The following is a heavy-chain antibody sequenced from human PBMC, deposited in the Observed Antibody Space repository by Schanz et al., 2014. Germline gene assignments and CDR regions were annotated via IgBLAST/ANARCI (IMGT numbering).Heavy chain of an antibody. J-gene: IGHJ4*02. Sequence: QLVESGAEVKKPGASVKVSCQTSGYTFTGYYLHWVRQIPTQGLEWVGWINPLNGGTNYAQKFQGRVSMTRDTSINTAYMELSSLTSADTAIYFCARDKSEHHLLFFDFWGQGALVTVSP. CDR1: GYTFTGYY. V-gene: IGHV1-2*02. CDR3: ARDKSEHHLLFFDF. CDR2: INPLNGGT.